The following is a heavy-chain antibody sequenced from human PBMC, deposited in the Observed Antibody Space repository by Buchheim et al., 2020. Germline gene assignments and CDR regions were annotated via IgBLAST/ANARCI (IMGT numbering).Heavy chain of an antibody. CDR3: ASTPPTVTYYYYGMNV. J-gene: IGHJ6*02. CDR1: VGSISSSSYY. Sequence: QLQLQESGPGLVKPSETLSLTCTVSVGSISSSSYYWGWIRQPPGKGLEWIGSIYYSGSTYYNPSLKSRVTISVDTSKNQFSLKLSSVTAADTAVYYCASTPPTVTYYYYGMNVWGQGTT. CDR2: IYYSGST. V-gene: IGHV4-39*01. D-gene: IGHD4-11*01.